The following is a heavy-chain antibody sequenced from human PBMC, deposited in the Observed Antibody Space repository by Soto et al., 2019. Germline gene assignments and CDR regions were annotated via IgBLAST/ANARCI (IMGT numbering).Heavy chain of an antibody. CDR3: ARVYPQTVVVVAAIDY. CDR2: ISAYNGNT. Sequence: QVQLVQSGAEVKKPGASVKVSCKASGYTFTSYGISWVRQAPGQGLEWMGWISAYNGNTNYAQKPQGRVTMTTDTSPSTAYMELRSLRSDDTAVYYCARVYPQTVVVVAAIDYWGQGTLVTVSS. D-gene: IGHD2-15*01. CDR1: GYTFTSYG. J-gene: IGHJ4*02. V-gene: IGHV1-18*04.